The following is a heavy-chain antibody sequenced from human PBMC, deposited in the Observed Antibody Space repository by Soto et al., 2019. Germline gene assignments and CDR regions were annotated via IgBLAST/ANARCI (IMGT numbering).Heavy chain of an antibody. Sequence: QVQLVQSGAEVKKPGASVKVSCKASGYTFTSYDINWVRQATGQGLEWMGWMNPNSGNTGYAQKFQGRVTMTRNTSRSTAYMELSSLRSEDTAVFYCARGPSPWNKLVSPLIWGQGTTVTVSS. J-gene: IGHJ6*02. CDR2: MNPNSGNT. CDR1: GYTFTSYD. V-gene: IGHV1-8*01. D-gene: IGHD6-13*01. CDR3: ARGPSPWNKLVSPLI.